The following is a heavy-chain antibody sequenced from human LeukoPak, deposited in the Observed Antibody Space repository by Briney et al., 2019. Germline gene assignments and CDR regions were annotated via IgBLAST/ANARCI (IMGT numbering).Heavy chain of an antibody. D-gene: IGHD3/OR15-3a*01. CDR2: IKLDGSEK. CDR1: GFTVSSNY. Sequence: GGSLRLSCAASGFTVSSNYMSWVRQAPGKGLEWVANIKLDGSEKNYVDSVKGRFTISRDNTKNSLYLQMNSLRAEDTAVFYCARDQYDTWSRRGNFDSWGQGTLVIVSS. J-gene: IGHJ4*02. CDR3: ARDQYDTWSRRGNFDS. V-gene: IGHV3-7*03.